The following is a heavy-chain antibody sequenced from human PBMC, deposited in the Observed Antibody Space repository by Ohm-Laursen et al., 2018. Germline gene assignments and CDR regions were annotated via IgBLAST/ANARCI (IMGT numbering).Heavy chain of an antibody. J-gene: IGHJ4*02. CDR2: INSGGNT. CDR1: GFTVSFNY. CDR3: ASRFDYPAPVRH. V-gene: IGHV3-66*01. D-gene: IGHD3-9*01. Sequence: SLRLSCSASGFTVSFNYMNWVRQAPGKGLEWVSVINSGGNTYYSDSVKGRFTISRDNSKNTLYLQMNSLRAEDTAVYYWASRFDYPAPVRHWGQGTLVTVSP.